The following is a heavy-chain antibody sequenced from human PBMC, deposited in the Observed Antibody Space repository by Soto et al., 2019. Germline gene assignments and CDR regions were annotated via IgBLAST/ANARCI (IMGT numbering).Heavy chain of an antibody. V-gene: IGHV4-59*01. CDR2: IYYSGST. CDR3: ARGDADGDYAY. CDR1: GGSISSYY. Sequence: SETLSLTCTVSGGSISSYYWSWIRQPPGRGLEWIGYIYYSGSTNYNPSLKSRVTISVDTSKNQFSLKLSSVTAADTAAYYCARGDADGDYAYWGQGTLVTVSS. D-gene: IGHD4-17*01. J-gene: IGHJ4*02.